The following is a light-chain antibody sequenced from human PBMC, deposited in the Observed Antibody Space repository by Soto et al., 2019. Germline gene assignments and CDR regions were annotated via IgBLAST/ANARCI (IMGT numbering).Light chain of an antibody. CDR2: GAS. J-gene: IGKJ2*01. V-gene: IGKV3-15*01. CDR3: HQYNKWPPLYT. CDR1: QNVNSD. Sequence: EIVMTQSPVILSVSPGERATLSCRASQNVNSDLAWYQQKPGQAPRILIYGASTRATDIPARISGSGSGTDFTLTISSLQSEDFAVYYCHQYNKWPPLYTFGQGTKLEIK.